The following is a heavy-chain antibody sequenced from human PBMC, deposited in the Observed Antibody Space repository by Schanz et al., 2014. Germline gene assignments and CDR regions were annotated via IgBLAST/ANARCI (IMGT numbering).Heavy chain of an antibody. CDR2: IKQDKSER. V-gene: IGHV3-7*01. D-gene: IGHD3-3*01. CDR3: ARDKGGYYPFDY. CDR1: GFTFSTYC. J-gene: IGHJ4*02. Sequence: EVQLVESGGGLVQPGGSLRLSCAASGFTFSTYCMSWVRQAPGKGLEWVANIKQDKSERSYVDSVKGRFTISRDNAKNSLYLQMNSLRAEDTAVYYCARDKGGYYPFDYWGQGTLVTVSS.